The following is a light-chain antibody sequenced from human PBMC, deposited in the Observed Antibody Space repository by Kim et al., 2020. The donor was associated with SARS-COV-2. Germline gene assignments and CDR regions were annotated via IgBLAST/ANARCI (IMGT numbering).Light chain of an antibody. Sequence: GQAVNISCTGTSSDVSGYNYVSWYQQHPGKAPKLMIYDVSKRPSGVPDRFSGSKSGNTASLTISGLQAEDEADYYCCSYAGSYTWVFGGGTQLTVL. CDR3: CSYAGSYTWV. J-gene: IGLJ3*02. V-gene: IGLV2-11*01. CDR1: SSDVSGYNY. CDR2: DVS.